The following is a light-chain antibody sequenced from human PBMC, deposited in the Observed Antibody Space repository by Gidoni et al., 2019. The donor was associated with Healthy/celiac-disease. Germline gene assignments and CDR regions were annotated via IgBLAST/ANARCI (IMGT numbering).Light chain of an antibody. CDR1: QSISSY. Sequence: IQMTQSPSSLSASVGDRVTITCRASQSISSYLNWYQQKPGKAPKLLIYAASSLQSGVPSRFCGSGSGTDFTLTISSLQPEDFSTYYCQQSYSTPPTFGQXTKLEIK. J-gene: IGKJ2*01. V-gene: IGKV1-39*01. CDR3: QQSYSTPPT. CDR2: AAS.